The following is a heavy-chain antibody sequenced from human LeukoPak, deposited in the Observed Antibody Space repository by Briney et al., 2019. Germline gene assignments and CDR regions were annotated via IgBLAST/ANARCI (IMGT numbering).Heavy chain of an antibody. CDR2: IVVGSGNT. V-gene: IGHV1-58*02. CDR1: GYTFTGYY. Sequence: SVKVSCKASGYTFTGYYMHWVRQAPGQGLEWIGWIVVGSGNTNYAQKFQERVTITRDMSTSTAYMELSSLRSEDTAVYYCAADRIAAAGSYVAWGQGTLVSVSS. D-gene: IGHD6-13*01. J-gene: IGHJ4*02. CDR3: AADRIAAAGSYVA.